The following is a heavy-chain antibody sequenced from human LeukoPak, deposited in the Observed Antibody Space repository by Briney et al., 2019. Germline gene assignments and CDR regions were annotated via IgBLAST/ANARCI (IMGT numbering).Heavy chain of an antibody. CDR1: AYAFTSYG. D-gene: IGHD6-19*01. V-gene: IGHV1-18*01. CDR3: VGHNSYWYVY. Sequence: ASVKVSCKASAYAFTSYGFTWVRQAPGQGLEWMGWISAYSGNTNYAQNFQGRVTMTTDTSTSTVYMELRSLRSADTAVYYCVGHNSYWYVYWGQGTLVTVPS. CDR2: ISAYSGNT. J-gene: IGHJ4*02.